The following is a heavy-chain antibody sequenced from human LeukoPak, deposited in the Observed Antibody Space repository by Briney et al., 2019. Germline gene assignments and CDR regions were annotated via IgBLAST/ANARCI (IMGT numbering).Heavy chain of an antibody. Sequence: SQTLSLTCTVSGDSISNYYWSWIRQPAGKGLEWIGRIYPSGSTNYNPSLKSRVTMSVDTSRNQFLLNLTSVTAADTAVYYCARDNGDPPLDCWGQGTLVTVSS. CDR1: GDSISNYY. J-gene: IGHJ4*02. D-gene: IGHD4-17*01. CDR3: ARDNGDPPLDC. CDR2: IYPSGST. V-gene: IGHV4-4*07.